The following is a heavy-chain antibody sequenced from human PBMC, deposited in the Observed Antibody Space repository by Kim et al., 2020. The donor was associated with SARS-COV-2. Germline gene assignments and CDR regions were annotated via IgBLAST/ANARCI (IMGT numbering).Heavy chain of an antibody. J-gene: IGHJ6*01. D-gene: IGHD6-13*01. CDR3: AGGSRTLLLHYYYGMDV. CDR2: ISYDGSNK. CDR1: GFTFSSYA. Sequence: GGSLRLSCAASGFTFSSYAMHWVRQAPGKGLEWVAVISYDGSNKYYADSVKGRFTISRDNSKNTLYLQMNSLRAEDTAVYYCAGGSRTLLLHYYYGMDV. V-gene: IGHV3-30-3*01.